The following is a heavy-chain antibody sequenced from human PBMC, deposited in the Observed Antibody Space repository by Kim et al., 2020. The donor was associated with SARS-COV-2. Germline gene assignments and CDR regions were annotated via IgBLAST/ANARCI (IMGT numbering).Heavy chain of an antibody. J-gene: IGHJ4*02. D-gene: IGHD6-19*01. V-gene: IGHV4-39*01. CDR3: ARRRFALRLIAVAGIGFDY. Sequence: KSRVTISVDTSKNQFSLKLSSVTAADTAVYYCARRRFALRLIAVAGIGFDYWGQGTLVTVSS.